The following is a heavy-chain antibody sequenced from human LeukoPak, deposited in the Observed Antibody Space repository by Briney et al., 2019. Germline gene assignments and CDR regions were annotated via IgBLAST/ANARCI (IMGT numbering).Heavy chain of an antibody. D-gene: IGHD3-3*01. V-gene: IGHV3-23*01. CDR2: ISGSGGST. Sequence: PGGSLRLSCAASGFTFSSYAMSWVRQAPGEGLEWVSAISGSGGSTYYADSVKGRFTISRDNSKNTLYLQMNSLRAEDTAVYYCAKEEYYDFWSGDDYWGQGTLVTVSS. CDR1: GFTFSSYA. J-gene: IGHJ4*02. CDR3: AKEEYYDFWSGDDY.